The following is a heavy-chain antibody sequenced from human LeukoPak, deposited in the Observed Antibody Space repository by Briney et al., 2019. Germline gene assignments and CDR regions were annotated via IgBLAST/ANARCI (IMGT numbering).Heavy chain of an antibody. CDR3: ARSPILTGFGMDV. Sequence: GESLRLSCAVSGFTFSNYAMNWIRQAPGKGLEWVSSIDVGSYTYYAGSVKGRFTISRDNAKNSLYLQMNSLRAEDTAVYYCARSPILTGFGMDVWGQGTTVTVSS. CDR2: IDVGSYT. CDR1: GFTFSNYA. V-gene: IGHV3-21*01. D-gene: IGHD3-9*01. J-gene: IGHJ6*02.